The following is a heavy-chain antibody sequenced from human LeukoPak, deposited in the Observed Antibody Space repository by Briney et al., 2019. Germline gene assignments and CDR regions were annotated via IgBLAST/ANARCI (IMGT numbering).Heavy chain of an antibody. CDR3: ARGAGSPAMYYYYYGMDV. Sequence: SETLSLTCTVSGGSISSYYWSWIRQPPEKGLEWIGYIYYSGSTNYNPSLKSRVTISVDTSKNQFSLKLSSVTAADTAVYYCARGAGSPAMYYYYYGMDVWGQGTTVTVSS. CDR2: IYYSGST. CDR1: GGSISSYY. V-gene: IGHV4-59*01. J-gene: IGHJ6*02. D-gene: IGHD3-10*01.